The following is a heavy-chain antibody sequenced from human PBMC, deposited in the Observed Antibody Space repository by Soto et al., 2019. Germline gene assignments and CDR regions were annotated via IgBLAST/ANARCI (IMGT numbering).Heavy chain of an antibody. Sequence: SETLSLTCTVSGGSISSSSYYWGWIRQPPGKGLEWIGSIYYSGSTYYNPSLKSRVTISVDTSKNQFSLKLSCVTAADTAVYYCARDGSYYYDSSGYYLSNWFGPWGQGTLVTVTS. CDR2: IYYSGST. J-gene: IGHJ5*02. CDR3: ARDGSYYYDSSGYYLSNWFGP. D-gene: IGHD3-22*01. CDR1: GGSISSSSYY. V-gene: IGHV4-39*01.